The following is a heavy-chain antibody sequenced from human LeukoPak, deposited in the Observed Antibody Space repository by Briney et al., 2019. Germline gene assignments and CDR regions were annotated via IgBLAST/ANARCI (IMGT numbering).Heavy chain of an antibody. CDR3: AKVLRDGSNPTPYGMDV. CDR2: ISGTGGST. Sequence: GGSLRLSCAASGFTLSSYAMSWVPQAPGKGLEWVSAISGTGGSTYYADSVKGRFTISRDNSKNTLYLQMNSLRAADTAVYYCAKVLRDGSNPTPYGMDVWGQGTTVTVSS. D-gene: IGHD5-24*01. J-gene: IGHJ6*02. V-gene: IGHV3-23*01. CDR1: GFTLSSYA.